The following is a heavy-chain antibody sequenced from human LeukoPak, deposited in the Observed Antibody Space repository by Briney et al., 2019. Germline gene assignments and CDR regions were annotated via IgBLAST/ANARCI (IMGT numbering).Heavy chain of an antibody. V-gene: IGHV1-69*13. CDR1: GGTFSSYA. CDR2: IIPIFGTA. Sequence: GASVKVSCKASGGTFSSYAISWVRQAPGQGLEWMGGIIPIFGTANYAQKFQGRVTITADESTSTAYMELSSLRSEDTAVYYCARVRRFGELSTFWRGRRSDYFDYWGQGTLVTVSS. D-gene: IGHD3-10*01. J-gene: IGHJ4*02. CDR3: ARVRRFGELSTFWRGRRSDYFDY.